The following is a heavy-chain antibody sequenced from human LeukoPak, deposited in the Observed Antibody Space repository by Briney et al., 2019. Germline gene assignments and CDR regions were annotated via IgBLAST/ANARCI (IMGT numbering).Heavy chain of an antibody. CDR1: GFTFSSYA. V-gene: IGHV3-23*01. Sequence: PGGSLRLSCAASGFTFSSYAMSWVRQAPGKGLEWVSAMSSSGGSTYYADSAKGRFTISRDNSKNTLYLQMNSLRAEDTAVYYCAKGYGSGSQRWYFDYWGQGTLVTVSS. CDR2: MSSSGGST. D-gene: IGHD3-10*01. J-gene: IGHJ4*02. CDR3: AKGYGSGSQRWYFDY.